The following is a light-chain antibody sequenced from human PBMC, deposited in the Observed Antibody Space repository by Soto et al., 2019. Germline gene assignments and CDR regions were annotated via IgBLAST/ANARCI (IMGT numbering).Light chain of an antibody. V-gene: IGKV3D-20*02. CDR1: QSLSSSY. J-gene: IGKJ4*01. CDR3: QQRSNWPLT. CDR2: GAS. Sequence: EIVLTQSPCALSFSPPERATLSCMASQSLSSSYLVWYQHKPGQALRLLIYGASSRATGIPDRFSGSGSGTDFTLTISSLEPEDFAVYYCQQRSNWPLTFGGGTKV.